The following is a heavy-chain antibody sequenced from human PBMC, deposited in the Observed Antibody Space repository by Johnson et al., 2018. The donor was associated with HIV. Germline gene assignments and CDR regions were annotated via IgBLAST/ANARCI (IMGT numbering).Heavy chain of an antibody. J-gene: IGHJ3*02. Sequence: QVLLVESGGGVVQPGRSLRLSCAVSGFTLSSYVMHWVRQAPGKGLEWVAVMSYDGSDKYYADSVKGRFTISRDNSKNTLYLQMNSLRAEDTAMYYCAKEKDYGAFDIWGQGTMVTVCS. D-gene: IGHD3-16*01. CDR1: GFTLSSYV. CDR2: MSYDGSDK. V-gene: IGHV3-30*04. CDR3: AKEKDYGAFDI.